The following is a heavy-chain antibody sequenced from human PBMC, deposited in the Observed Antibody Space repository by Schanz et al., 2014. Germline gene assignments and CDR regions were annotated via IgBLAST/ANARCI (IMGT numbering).Heavy chain of an antibody. CDR2: IGTSGGT. V-gene: IGHV3-23*04. D-gene: IGHD3-10*01. Sequence: VQLVESGGGLVQPGGSLKLSCAASGLIFSNYVMSWVRQAPGKGLEWVSTIGTSGGTNYAESVKGRFTISRDNSKNTLYLQMNSLRAEDTAVYYCARIGGSVFDYWAQGTLVTGSS. J-gene: IGHJ4*02. CDR3: ARIGGSVFDY. CDR1: GLIFSNYV.